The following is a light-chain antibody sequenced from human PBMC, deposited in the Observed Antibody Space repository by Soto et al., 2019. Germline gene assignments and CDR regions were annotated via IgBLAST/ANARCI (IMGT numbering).Light chain of an antibody. V-gene: IGLV2-14*01. CDR2: DVT. CDR1: SSDVGGYNY. J-gene: IGLJ2*01. Sequence: QSALTQPASVSGSPGQSITISCIGTSSDVGGYNYVSWYQQHPGKAPKLMVYDVTNRPSGVSDRFSGSKSGNTASLTISGLHADDEADYYCSSYTSSSTVLFGGGTKLTVL. CDR3: SSYTSSSTVL.